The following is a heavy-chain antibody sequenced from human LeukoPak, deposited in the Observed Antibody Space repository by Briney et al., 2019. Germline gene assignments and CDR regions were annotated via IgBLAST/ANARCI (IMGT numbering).Heavy chain of an antibody. CDR1: GGSFSGYY. D-gene: IGHD6-13*01. CDR3: ARARGGSSWYPYYYYGMDV. J-gene: IGHJ6*02. CDR2: INHSGST. Sequence: SETLSLTCAVYGGSFSGYYWSWIRQPPGKGLEWIGEINHSGSTSYNPSLKSRVTISVDTSKNQFSLKLSSVTAADTAVYYCARARGGSSWYPYYYYGMDVWGQGTTVTVSS. V-gene: IGHV4-34*01.